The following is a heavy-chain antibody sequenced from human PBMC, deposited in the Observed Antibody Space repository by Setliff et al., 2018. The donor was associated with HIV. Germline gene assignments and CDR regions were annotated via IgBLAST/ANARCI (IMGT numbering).Heavy chain of an antibody. Sequence: PGGSLRLSCAASGFTFSNAWMTWVRQAPGKGLEWVGRIKTKTDGGTTDYAAPVKGRFTISRDDSENTLYLQMNTLKTEDTAVYYCTTSSGSFYQYYYYMDVWGKGTTVTVSS. CDR2: IKTKTDGGTT. J-gene: IGHJ6*03. CDR3: TTSSGSFYQYYYYMDV. CDR1: GFTFSNAW. V-gene: IGHV3-15*01. D-gene: IGHD1-26*01.